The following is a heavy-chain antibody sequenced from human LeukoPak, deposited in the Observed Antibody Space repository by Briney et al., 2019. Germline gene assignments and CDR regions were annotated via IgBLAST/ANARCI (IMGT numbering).Heavy chain of an antibody. CDR1: GFTLSNAW. V-gene: IGHV3-15*01. J-gene: IGHJ4*02. CDR3: TTWFSDSSGYYWVDY. Sequence: PGGSLRLSCAASGFTLSNAWMSWVRQAPGKGLEWVGRIKSKTDGGTTDYAAPVKGRFTISRDDSKNTLYLQMNSLKTEDTAVYYCTTWFSDSSGYYWVDYWGQGTLVTVSS. CDR2: IKSKTDGGTT. D-gene: IGHD3-22*01.